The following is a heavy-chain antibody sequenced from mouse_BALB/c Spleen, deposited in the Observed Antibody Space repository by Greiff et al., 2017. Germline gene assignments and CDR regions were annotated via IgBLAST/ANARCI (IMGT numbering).Heavy chain of an antibody. CDR2: ISYDGSN. V-gene: IGHV3-6*02. CDR1: GYSITSGYY. J-gene: IGHJ3*01. D-gene: IGHD2-10*02. CDR3: ARGGEYGNFFAY. Sequence: EVQLQQSGPGLVKPSQSLSLTCSVTGYSITSGYYWNWIRQFPGNKLEWMGYISYDGSNNYNPSLKNRISITRDTSKNQFFLKLNSVTTEDTATYYCARGGEYGNFFAYWGQGTLVTVSA.